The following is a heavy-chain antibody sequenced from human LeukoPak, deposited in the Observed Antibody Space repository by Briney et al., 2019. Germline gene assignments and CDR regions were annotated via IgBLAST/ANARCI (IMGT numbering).Heavy chain of an antibody. CDR2: IYSGGST. V-gene: IGHV3-66*01. CDR3: ARDLRDYYDSSGYLW. CDR1: GFTVSSNY. J-gene: IGHJ4*02. Sequence: GGSLRLSCAASGFTVSSNYTSWVRQAPGKGLEWVSVIYSGGSTYYADSVKGRFTISRDNSKNTLYLQMNSLRAEDTAVYYCARDLRDYYDSSGYLWWGQGTLVTVSS. D-gene: IGHD3-22*01.